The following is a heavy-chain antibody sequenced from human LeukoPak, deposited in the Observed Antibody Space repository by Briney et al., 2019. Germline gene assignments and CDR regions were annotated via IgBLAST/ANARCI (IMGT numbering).Heavy chain of an antibody. CDR1: GGSISSSSYY. CDR2: IFYSGSA. J-gene: IGHJ5*02. D-gene: IGHD1-26*01. Sequence: SETLSLTCTVSGGSISSSSYYWGWIRQPPGKGLEWIGSIFYSGSAYYNPSLKSRVAISVDTSKDQFSLKLSSVTAADTAVYYCARQGGNLNWFDPWGQGNLVTGSS. CDR3: ARQGGNLNWFDP. V-gene: IGHV4-39*01.